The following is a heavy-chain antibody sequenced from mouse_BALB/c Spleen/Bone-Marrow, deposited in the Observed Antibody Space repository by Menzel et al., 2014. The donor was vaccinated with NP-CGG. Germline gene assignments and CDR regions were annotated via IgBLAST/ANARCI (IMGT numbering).Heavy chain of an antibody. CDR2: INPSNGGA. V-gene: IGHV1S16*01. CDR1: GYTFTSYY. Sequence: GAELVKPGASVKLSCKASGYTFTSYYMYWVKQRPGQGLEWIGEINPSNGGADFNEKFKIKATPTVDKSSSTAYMQLSSLTSEDSAVYYCTTSRGYNWFAYWGQGTLVTVSA. J-gene: IGHJ3*01. D-gene: IGHD2-2*01. CDR3: TTSRGYNWFAY.